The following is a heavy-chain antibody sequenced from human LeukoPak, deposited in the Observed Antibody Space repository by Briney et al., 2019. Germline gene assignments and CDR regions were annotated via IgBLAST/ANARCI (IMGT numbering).Heavy chain of an antibody. CDR3: ARGLTTVTTTPGY. J-gene: IGHJ4*02. Sequence: SETLSLTCAVYGGSFSGYYWSWIRQPPGKGLEWIGEINHGGSTNYNPSLKSRVTISVDTSKNQFSLKLSSVTAADTAVYYCARGLTTVTTTPGYWGQGTLVTVSS. CDR1: GGSFSGYY. V-gene: IGHV4-34*01. CDR2: INHGGST. D-gene: IGHD4-17*01.